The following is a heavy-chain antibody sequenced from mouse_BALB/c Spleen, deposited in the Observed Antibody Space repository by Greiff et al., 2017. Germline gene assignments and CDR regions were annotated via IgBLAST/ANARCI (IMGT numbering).Heavy chain of an antibody. CDR3: ARSGGGYQAGFAY. Sequence: VQLQQSGAELVKPGASVKLSCTASGFNIKDTYMHWVKQRPEQGLEWIGRIDPANGNTKYDPKFQGKATITADTSSTTAYLQLSSLTSEDTAVYYCARSGGGYQAGFAYWGQGTLVTVSA. V-gene: IGHV14-3*02. CDR1: GFNIKDTY. CDR2: IDPANGNT. D-gene: IGHD2-2*01. J-gene: IGHJ3*01.